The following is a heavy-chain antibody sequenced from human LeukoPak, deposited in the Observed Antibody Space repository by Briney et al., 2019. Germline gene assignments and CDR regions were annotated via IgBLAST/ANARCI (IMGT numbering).Heavy chain of an antibody. CDR2: IYYSGST. CDR3: ARGVFGGYFDF. J-gene: IGHJ4*02. CDR1: GGSISSGGYY. Sequence: SETLSLTCTVSGGSISSGGYYWSWIRQHPGKGLEWIGYIYYSGSTYYNPSLKSRVTISVDTSKNQFSLKLSSVTAADTAVYYCARGVFGGYFDFWAQGTLVTVSS. V-gene: IGHV4-31*03. D-gene: IGHD4-23*01.